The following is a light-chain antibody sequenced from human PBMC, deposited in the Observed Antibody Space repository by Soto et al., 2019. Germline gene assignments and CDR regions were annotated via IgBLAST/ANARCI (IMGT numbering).Light chain of an antibody. CDR2: AAY. Sequence: DIQMTQSPSSLSASVGDRVTITCRPSQTISNYLNWYQQKPGKASKFLIYAAYTLQNGVLSRLSCRLSEAYFTLIINGLYPGSFAIYYGQQADRFPYTFGQGTNLEI. J-gene: IGKJ2*01. CDR3: QQADRFPYT. V-gene: IGKV1-39*01. CDR1: QTISNY.